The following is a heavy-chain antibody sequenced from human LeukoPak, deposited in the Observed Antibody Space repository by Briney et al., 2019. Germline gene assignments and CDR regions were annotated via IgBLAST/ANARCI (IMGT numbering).Heavy chain of an antibody. J-gene: IGHJ6*03. CDR3: AREGLATITLDYYYYYMDV. CDR1: GYTFTSYG. V-gene: IGHV1-18*01. Sequence: ASVKVSCKASGYTFTSYGISWVRQAPGQGLEWMGWISTYNGNTNYAQKLQGRVTMTTDTSTSTAYMELRSLRSDDTAVYYCAREGLATITLDYYYYYMDVWGKGTTVTVSS. CDR2: ISTYNGNT. D-gene: IGHD5-24*01.